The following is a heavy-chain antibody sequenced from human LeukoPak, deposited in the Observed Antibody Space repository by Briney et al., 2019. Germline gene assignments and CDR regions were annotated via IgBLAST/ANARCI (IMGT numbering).Heavy chain of an antibody. D-gene: IGHD3-16*01. Sequence: ASVKVSCKASEYTFIAYYIHWVRQAPGQGLEWVGWINPNSGGTNFAQKFQGRVTMTRDTSISTACMELSRLRSDDTAVYYCAGGHVDLGYMDVWGKGTTVTVSS. V-gene: IGHV1-2*02. CDR1: EYTFIAYY. CDR2: INPNSGGT. J-gene: IGHJ6*03. CDR3: AGGHVDLGYMDV.